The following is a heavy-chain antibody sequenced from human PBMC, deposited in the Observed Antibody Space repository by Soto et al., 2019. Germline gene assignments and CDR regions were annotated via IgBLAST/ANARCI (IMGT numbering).Heavy chain of an antibody. CDR2: ISAYNGNT. V-gene: IGHV1-18*01. D-gene: IGHD3-10*01. CDR3: CYCSGLERPAEYFQH. Sequence: ASVKVYCKASGSTFTSYGISWVRQAPGEGLEWMGWISAYNGNTNYAQKLQGRVTMTTDTSTSTAYMELTSLRSDDTAVYYCCYCSGLERPAEYFQHPGQATLVTVSS. CDR1: GSTFTSYG. J-gene: IGHJ1*01.